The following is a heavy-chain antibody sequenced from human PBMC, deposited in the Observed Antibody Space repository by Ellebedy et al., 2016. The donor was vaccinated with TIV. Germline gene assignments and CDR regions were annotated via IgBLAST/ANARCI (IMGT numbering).Heavy chain of an antibody. J-gene: IGHJ3*02. D-gene: IGHD6-13*01. V-gene: IGHV3-53*01. CDR1: GFSVSSRY. Sequence: GESLKISCAASGFSVSSRYMSWVRQAPGKGLEWVAVIYTGGDTHYADSVEGRFTLSRHDSTNTLYLQVNSLRPEDAAVYYCAVHQVSWFSAFDIWGPGAEVTVSS. CDR3: AVHQVSWFSAFDI. CDR2: IYTGGDT.